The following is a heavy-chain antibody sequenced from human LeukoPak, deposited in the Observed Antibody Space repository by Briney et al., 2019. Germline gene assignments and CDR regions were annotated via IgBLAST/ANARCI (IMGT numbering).Heavy chain of an antibody. Sequence: ASVKVSCKASGGTFSSYAISWVRQAPGQGLEWMGGIIPIFGTANYAQKFQGRVTITADESTSTAYMELSSLRAEDTAVYYCARGDTAKVLFPFDYWGQGTLVTVSS. J-gene: IGHJ4*02. CDR1: GGTFSSYA. D-gene: IGHD5-18*01. V-gene: IGHV1-69*13. CDR3: ARGDTAKVLFPFDY. CDR2: IIPIFGTA.